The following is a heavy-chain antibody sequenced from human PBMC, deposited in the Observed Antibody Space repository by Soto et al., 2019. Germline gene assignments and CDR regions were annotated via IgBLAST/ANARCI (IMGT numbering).Heavy chain of an antibody. CDR3: ARAETGYNNY. CDR1: GFTFGGYW. J-gene: IGHJ4*02. V-gene: IGHV3-7*04. D-gene: IGHD3-9*01. CDR2: IKQDGSEK. Sequence: GGFMRLSYAASGFTFGGYWMSWVRQAPGKGLEWVANIKQDGSEKYYVDSVKGRFTISRDNAKNSLYLQMNSLRAEDTAVYYCARAETGYNNYWGQGTLVTVSS.